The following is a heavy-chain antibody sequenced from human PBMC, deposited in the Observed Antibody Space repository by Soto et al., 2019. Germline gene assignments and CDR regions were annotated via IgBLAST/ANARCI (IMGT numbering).Heavy chain of an antibody. CDR2: TYYRSKWYN. J-gene: IGHJ4*02. D-gene: IGHD1-26*01. V-gene: IGHV6-1*01. CDR3: AGMQEGALAF. CDR1: GDSVSSNSAA. Sequence: QVQLQQSGPGLVKPSQTLSLTCAISGDSVSSNSAAWNWVRQSPSRGLEWLGRTYYRSKWYNEYAVSVKSRITIKPDTSKNQFSLQLSSVIPEDTAVYYCAGMQEGALAFWGQGTLVTVSS.